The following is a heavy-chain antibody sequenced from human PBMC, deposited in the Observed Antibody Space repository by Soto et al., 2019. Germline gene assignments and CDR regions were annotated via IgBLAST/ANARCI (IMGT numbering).Heavy chain of an antibody. V-gene: IGHV3-9*01. D-gene: IGHD3-16*01. CDR1: GFRFDDYA. Sequence: EVQLVESGGGLVQPGRSLRLSCAASGFRFDDYAMHWVRQVPGKGLEWVSGINWNSGSIGYADSVKGRTTISRDNAKNSLYLQMNSLRVEDTALYYCAKDMGKITVRGVDIWGQGTMVTVSS. CDR2: INWNSGSI. J-gene: IGHJ3*02. CDR3: AKDMGKITVRGVDI.